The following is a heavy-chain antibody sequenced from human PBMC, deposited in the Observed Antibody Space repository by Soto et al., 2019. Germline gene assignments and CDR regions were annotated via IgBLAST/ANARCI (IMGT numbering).Heavy chain of an antibody. CDR2: ISATGGGT. D-gene: IGHD3-16*01. J-gene: IGHJ4*02. V-gene: IGHV3-23*01. Sequence: GGSLRLSCAASGFKFSYYAMSWVRQAPGKGLEWVSLISATGGGTYYADSVKGRFTISRDNSHNTLYLQVHSLTAEDTAVYYCAKDRREGGNSAFYLDFWGQGAQVTVSS. CDR3: AKDRREGGNSAFYLDF. CDR1: GFKFSYYA.